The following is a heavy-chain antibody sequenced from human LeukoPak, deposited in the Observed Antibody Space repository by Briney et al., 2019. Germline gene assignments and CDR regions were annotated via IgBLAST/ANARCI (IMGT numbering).Heavy chain of an antibody. CDR3: ARKGMRGSSYYYYGMDV. Sequence: GESLKISGKGSGYSFTSYWSGGVRRLPGKGLGWMGIIYPGDSDTRYSPSFQGQVTISADKYISTAYLQWRSLKASDHAMYYCARKGMRGSSYYYYGMDVWGHGTPVTVSS. V-gene: IGHV5-51*02. D-gene: IGHD1-26*01. CDR1: GYSFTSYW. CDR2: IYPGDSDT. J-gene: IGHJ6*02.